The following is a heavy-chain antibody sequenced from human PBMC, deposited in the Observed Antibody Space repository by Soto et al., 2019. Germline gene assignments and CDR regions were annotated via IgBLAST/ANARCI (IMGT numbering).Heavy chain of an antibody. CDR3: AKAPEDIVVVVAATNWFDP. D-gene: IGHD2-15*01. J-gene: IGHJ5*02. V-gene: IGHV3-23*01. CDR2: ISGSGGST. Sequence: GGSLRLSCAASGFTFSSYAMSWVRQAPGKGLEWVSAISGSGGSTYYADSVKGRFTISRDNSKNTLYLQMNSLRAEDTAVYYCAKAPEDIVVVVAATNWFDPWGQGTLVTVSS. CDR1: GFTFSSYA.